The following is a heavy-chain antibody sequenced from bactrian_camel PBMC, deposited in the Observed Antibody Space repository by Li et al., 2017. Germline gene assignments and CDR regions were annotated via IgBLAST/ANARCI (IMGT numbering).Heavy chain of an antibody. CDR1: GSIYGDAC. J-gene: IGHJ6*01. Sequence: HVQLVESGGGSVQAGGSLRLSCGASGSIYGDACVGWLRQAPGKEREGVAAIDSDGKTTYADSVKGRFTISSAGNTLYLQMNSLKPGDTAVYYCAADGGVSDYVPRPFAYWGQGTQVTVS. CDR3: AADGGVSDYVPRPFAY. CDR2: IDSDGKT. D-gene: IGHD4*01. V-gene: IGHV3S53*01.